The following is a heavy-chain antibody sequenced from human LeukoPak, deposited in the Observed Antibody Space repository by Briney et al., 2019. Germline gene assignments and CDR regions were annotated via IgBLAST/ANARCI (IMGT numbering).Heavy chain of an antibody. CDR3: ARELRYSTNYSYYYGMDV. V-gene: IGHV4-31*03. CDR2: IHYSGRT. CDR1: GGSISSGGYY. Sequence: SQTLSLTCSVSGGSISSGGYYWSWIRQHPGKGLEWIGYIHYSGRTYYNPSLKSRVMVSVDTSKNQFSLRLSSVTAADTAVYYRARELRYSTNYSYYYGMDVWGKGTTVTVSS. D-gene: IGHD3-9*01. J-gene: IGHJ6*04.